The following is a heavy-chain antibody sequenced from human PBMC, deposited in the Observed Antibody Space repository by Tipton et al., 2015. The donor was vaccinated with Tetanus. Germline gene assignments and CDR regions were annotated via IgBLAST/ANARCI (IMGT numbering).Heavy chain of an antibody. J-gene: IGHJ6*02. V-gene: IGHV3-11*01. D-gene: IGHD5-12*01. Sequence: SLRLSCAASGFTFSDYYMSWIRQAPGKGLAWVSYISSSGSTIYYADSVKGRFTISRDNAKNSLYLQMNSLRAEDTAVYYCARDLSGSAKDYYYYGMDVWGQGTTVTVSS. CDR2: ISSSGSTI. CDR1: GFTFSDYY. CDR3: ARDLSGSAKDYYYYGMDV.